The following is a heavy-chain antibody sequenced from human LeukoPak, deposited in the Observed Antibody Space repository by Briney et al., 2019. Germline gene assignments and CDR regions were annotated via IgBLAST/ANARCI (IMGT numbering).Heavy chain of an antibody. J-gene: IGHJ5*02. CDR3: ARDQLVWGVINL. CDR1: GGSISSSSYY. CDR2: IYYSGST. V-gene: IGHV4-39*07. D-gene: IGHD3-10*01. Sequence: SETLSLTCTVSGGSISSSSYYWGWIRQPPGKGLEWIGSIYYSGSTYYNASLKSRVTISVDTSKNQFSLTLSSVTAADTAVYYCARDQLVWGVINLWGQGTLVTVSS.